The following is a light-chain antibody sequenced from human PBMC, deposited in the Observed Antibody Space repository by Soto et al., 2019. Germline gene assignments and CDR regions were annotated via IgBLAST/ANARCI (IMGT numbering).Light chain of an antibody. CDR1: QGISNY. J-gene: IGKJ1*01. V-gene: IGKV1-27*01. CDR2: AAS. CDR3: QKYNSART. Sequence: DIPMSQSPSALSASVGDRVTIPCWASQGISNYLAWYQQKPGKVPKLLIYAASTLQSGVPSRFSGSGSGTDFTLTISSLQPEDVATYYCQKYNSARTLGQGTKVDIK.